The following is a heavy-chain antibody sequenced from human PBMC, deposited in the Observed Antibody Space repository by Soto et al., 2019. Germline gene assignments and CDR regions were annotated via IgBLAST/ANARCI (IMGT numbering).Heavy chain of an antibody. Sequence: PGGSLRLSCAASGFTFSSYAMSWVRQAPGKGLEWVSAISGSGGSTYYADSVKGRFTISRDNSKNTLYLQMNSLRAEDTAVYYCATTTILTGYYTRDYWGQGTLVTVSS. V-gene: IGHV3-23*01. D-gene: IGHD3-9*01. CDR1: GFTFSSYA. CDR3: ATTTILTGYYTRDY. CDR2: ISGSGGST. J-gene: IGHJ4*02.